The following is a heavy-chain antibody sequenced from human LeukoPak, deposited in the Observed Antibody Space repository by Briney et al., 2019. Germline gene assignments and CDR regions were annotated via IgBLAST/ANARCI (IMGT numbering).Heavy chain of an antibody. CDR1: GFTFDDYA. CDR2: ISWNSGSI. J-gene: IGHJ3*02. V-gene: IGHV3-9*01. CDR3: ASLGEMATIGAFDI. D-gene: IGHD5-24*01. Sequence: GGSLRLSCAASGFTFDDYAMHWVRQAPGKGLEWVSGISWNSGSIGYADSVKGRFTISRDNAKNSLYLQMNSLRAEDTALYYCASLGEMATIGAFDIWGRGTMVTVSS.